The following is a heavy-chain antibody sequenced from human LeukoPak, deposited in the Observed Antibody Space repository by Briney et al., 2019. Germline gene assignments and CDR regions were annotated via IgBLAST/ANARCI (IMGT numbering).Heavy chain of an antibody. D-gene: IGHD3-10*01. CDR2: ISGSGGST. V-gene: IGHV3-23*01. Sequence: GGSLRLSCAASGFTFSSYAMSWVRQAPGKGLEWVSAISGSGGSTYYADSVKGRFTISRDNSKNTLYLQMNSLRAEDTAVYYCAKSALWFGEEYYGMDVWGQGTTVTVSS. CDR1: GFTFSSYA. CDR3: AKSALWFGEEYYGMDV. J-gene: IGHJ6*02.